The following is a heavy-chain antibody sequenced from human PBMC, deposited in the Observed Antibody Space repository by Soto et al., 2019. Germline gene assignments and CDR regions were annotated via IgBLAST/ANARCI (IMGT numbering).Heavy chain of an antibody. J-gene: IGHJ4*02. Sequence: PGGSLRLSCAASGFTFSSYGMHWVRQAPGKGLEWVAVISYDGSNKYYADSVKGRFTISRDNSKNTLYLQMNSLRAEDTAVYYCAKSKQMAQPRGQFDYWGQGTLVTVPS. CDR3: AKSKQMAQPRGQFDY. D-gene: IGHD6-13*01. V-gene: IGHV3-30*18. CDR1: GFTFSSYG. CDR2: ISYDGSNK.